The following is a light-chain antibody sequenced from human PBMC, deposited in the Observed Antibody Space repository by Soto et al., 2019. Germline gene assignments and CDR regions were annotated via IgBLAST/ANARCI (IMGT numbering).Light chain of an antibody. Sequence: QSVLTTPPSASASLGDSVTLTCTLSSVYSNYNVDWYQQRPGKGTRFVMRVCTGGIVGAKGEGIHDRFSVLGSGLNRFRTIKNIQEEDEAGYHCGAVHNTGRNFVYVFGPGTQLTVL. J-gene: IGLJ1*01. CDR2: VCTGGIVG. V-gene: IGLV9-49*01. CDR3: GAVHNTGRNFVYV. CDR1: SVYSNYN.